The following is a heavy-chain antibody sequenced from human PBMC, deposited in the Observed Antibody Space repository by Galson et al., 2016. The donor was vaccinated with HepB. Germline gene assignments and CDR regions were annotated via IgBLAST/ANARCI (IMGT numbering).Heavy chain of an antibody. D-gene: IGHD3-22*01. CDR1: GFTFNNFA. CDR2: ISDSGEST. Sequence: SQRLSCAASGFTFNNFAMSWVRQAPGKGLEWVSSISDSGESTHYAESVKGRFTISRDSSKNTLFLQMNSLRAEDTAVYYCAKDHHNNYYYEDFDYWGQGTLVTVSS. CDR3: AKDHHNNYYYEDFDY. V-gene: IGHV3-23*01. J-gene: IGHJ4*02.